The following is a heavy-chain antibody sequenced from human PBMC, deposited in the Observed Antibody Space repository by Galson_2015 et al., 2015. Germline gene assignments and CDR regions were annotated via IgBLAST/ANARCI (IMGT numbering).Heavy chain of an antibody. Sequence: LRLSCAASGFDFSSYWMHWVRQAPGQGLVWVSRVNSDGSTATYADSVKGRFTVSRDNARSTVFLHMNSLRVEDTATYYCTRGGPDFWTGYRYGLDVWGQGTTVTV. CDR2: VNSDGSTA. CDR1: GFDFSSYW. V-gene: IGHV3-74*03. J-gene: IGHJ6*02. D-gene: IGHD3/OR15-3a*01. CDR3: TRGGPDFWTGYRYGLDV.